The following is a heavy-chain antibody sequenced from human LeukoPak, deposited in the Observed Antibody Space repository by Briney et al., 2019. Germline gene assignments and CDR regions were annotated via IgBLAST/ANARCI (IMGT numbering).Heavy chain of an antibody. CDR3: ARVSYGWLGWFDP. D-gene: IGHD5-18*01. J-gene: IGHJ5*02. V-gene: IGHV1-69*13. CDR1: GGTFSSYA. CDR2: IIPIFGTA. Sequence: SVNVSFTASGGTFSSYAISWVRQAPGQGLEWMGGIIPIFGTANYAQKFQGRVTITADESTSTAYMELSSLRSEDTAVYYCARVSYGWLGWFDPWGQGTLVTVSS.